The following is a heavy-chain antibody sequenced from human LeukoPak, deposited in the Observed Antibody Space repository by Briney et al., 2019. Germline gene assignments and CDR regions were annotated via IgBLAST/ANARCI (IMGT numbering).Heavy chain of an antibody. J-gene: IGHJ4*02. CDR1: GFTFSSYW. V-gene: IGHV3-7*01. CDR3: ARGPYSSSFDY. D-gene: IGHD6-13*01. CDR2: IKQDGSEK. Sequence: PGGSLRLSCAASGFTFSSYWMSWARQAPGKGLEWVANIKQDGSEKYYVDSVKGRFTISRDNAKNSLYLQMNSLRAEDTAVYYCARGPYSSSFDYWGQGTLVTVSS.